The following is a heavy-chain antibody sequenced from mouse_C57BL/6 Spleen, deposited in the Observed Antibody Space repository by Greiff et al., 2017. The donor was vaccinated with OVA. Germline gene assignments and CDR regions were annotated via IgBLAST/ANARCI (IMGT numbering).Heavy chain of an antibody. CDR2: IHPDSGST. J-gene: IGHJ3*01. D-gene: IGHD4-1*01. CDR3: ARSSNWEGFAY. V-gene: IGHV1-64*01. Sequence: QVQLQQPGAELVKPGASVKLSCKASGYTFTSYWMHWVKQRPGQGLEWIGMIHPDSGSTNYNEKFKSKATLTVDKSSSTAYMQLSSLTSEDAAVYYCARSSNWEGFAYWGQGTLVTVSA. CDR1: GYTFTSYW.